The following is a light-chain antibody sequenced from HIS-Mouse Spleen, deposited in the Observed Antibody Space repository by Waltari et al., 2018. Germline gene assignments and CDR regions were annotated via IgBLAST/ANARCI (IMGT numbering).Light chain of an antibody. Sequence: QSALTQPASVSGSPGHAITIPCTGTSSDVGSSNFVSGHQQHPGKAPKLMIYEGSKRPSGVSNRFSGSKSGNTASLTISGLQAEDEADYYCCSYAGSSTFVVVFGGGTKLTVL. CDR1: SSDVGSSNF. J-gene: IGLJ2*01. CDR3: CSYAGSSTFVVV. V-gene: IGLV2-23*03. CDR2: EGS.